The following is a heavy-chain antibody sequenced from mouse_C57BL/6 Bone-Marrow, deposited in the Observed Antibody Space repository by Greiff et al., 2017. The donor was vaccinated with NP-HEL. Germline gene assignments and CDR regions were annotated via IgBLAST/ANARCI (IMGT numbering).Heavy chain of an antibody. CDR2: IYPRSGNT. J-gene: IGHJ4*01. CDR1: GYTFTSYG. D-gene: IGHD2-3*01. Sequence: VQLQQSGAELARPGASVKLSCKASGYTFTSYGISWVKQRTGQGLEWIGEIYPRSGNTYYNEKFKGKATLTADKSSSTAYMELCSLTSEDSAVYFCARDYDGYYDAMDYWGQGTSVTVSS. CDR3: ARDYDGYYDAMDY. V-gene: IGHV1-81*01.